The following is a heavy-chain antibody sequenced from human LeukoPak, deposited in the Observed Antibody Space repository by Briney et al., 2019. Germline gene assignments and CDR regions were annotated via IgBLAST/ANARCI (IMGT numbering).Heavy chain of an antibody. CDR3: ARHNGDYYYFDY. D-gene: IGHD4-17*01. CDR2: IYYSGST. CDR1: GGSISSHY. V-gene: IGHV4-59*08. J-gene: IGHJ4*02. Sequence: SETLSLTCTVSGGSISSHYWSWIRQPPGKGLEWIGYIYYSGSTNYNPSLKSRVTISVDTSKNQFSLKLSSVTAADTAVYYCARHNGDYYYFDYWGQGTLVTVSS.